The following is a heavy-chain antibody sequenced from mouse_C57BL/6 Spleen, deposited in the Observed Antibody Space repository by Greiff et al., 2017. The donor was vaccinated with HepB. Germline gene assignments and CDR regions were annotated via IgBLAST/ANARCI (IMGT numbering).Heavy chain of an antibody. Sequence: DVKLVESGGGLVKPGGSLKLSCAASGFTFSSYAMSWVRQTPEKRLEWVATISDGGSYTYYPDNVKGRFTISRDNAKNNLYLQMSHLKSEDTAMYYCAREGLYYYGSRAWFAYWGQGTLVTVSA. CDR3: AREGLYYYGSRAWFAY. CDR2: ISDGGSYT. V-gene: IGHV5-4*01. J-gene: IGHJ3*01. CDR1: GFTFSSYA. D-gene: IGHD1-1*01.